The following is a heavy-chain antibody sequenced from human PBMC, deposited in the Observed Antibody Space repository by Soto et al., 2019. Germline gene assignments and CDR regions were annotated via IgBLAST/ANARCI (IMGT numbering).Heavy chain of an antibody. CDR1: GGSISSGDYY. J-gene: IGHJ4*02. Sequence: LSETLSLTCTVSGGSISSGDYYWSWIRQPPGKGLEWIGYIYYSGSTYYNPSLKSRVTISVDTSKNQFSLKLSSVTAADTAVYYCARGECTNGVCYTADFDYWGQGTLVTVSS. CDR3: ARGECTNGVCYTADFDY. CDR2: IYYSGST. V-gene: IGHV4-30-4*02. D-gene: IGHD2-8*01.